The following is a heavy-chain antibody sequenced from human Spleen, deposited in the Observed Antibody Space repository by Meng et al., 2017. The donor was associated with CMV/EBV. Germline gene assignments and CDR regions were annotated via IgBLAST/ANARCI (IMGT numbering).Heavy chain of an antibody. D-gene: IGHD1-7*01. CDR2: TYYSSKWYN. CDR3: ARGTLRQWYFDL. CDR1: GDRVSSPRAA. V-gene: IGHV6-1*01. Sequence: GDRVSSPRAAWTWIRQSPSRGLEWLGRTYYSSKWYNDYAVSVKSRITINPDISKNQFSLQLNSVTPEDTAVYYCARGTLRQWYFDLWGRGTLVTVSS. J-gene: IGHJ2*01.